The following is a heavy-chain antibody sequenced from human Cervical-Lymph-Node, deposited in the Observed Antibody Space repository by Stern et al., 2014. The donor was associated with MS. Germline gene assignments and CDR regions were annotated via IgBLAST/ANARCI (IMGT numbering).Heavy chain of an antibody. Sequence: VQLVQSGSELEKPGASVKVSCKASGYTFTTYALNWVRQAPGQGLEWMGWINTNTGNPTYAQGFTGRFVFSLDTSVSTAYLQISSLKAEDTAVYYCARLPPDWVIPSDAFDIWGQGTVVTVSS. V-gene: IGHV7-4-1*02. CDR1: GYTFTTYA. J-gene: IGHJ3*02. CDR3: ARLPPDWVIPSDAFDI. D-gene: IGHD1-14*01. CDR2: INTNTGNP.